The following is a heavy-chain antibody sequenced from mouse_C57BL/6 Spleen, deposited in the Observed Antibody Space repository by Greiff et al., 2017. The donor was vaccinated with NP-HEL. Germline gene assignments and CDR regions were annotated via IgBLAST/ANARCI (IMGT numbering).Heavy chain of an antibody. J-gene: IGHJ3*01. CDR2: INYDGSST. CDR3: ARDHYGGFAY. CDR1: GFTFSDYY. D-gene: IGHD1-1*01. Sequence: DVMLVESEGGLVQPGSSMKLSCTASGFTFSDYYMAWVRQVPEKGLEWVANINYDGSSTYYLDSLKSRFIISRDNAKNILYLQMSSLKSEDTATYYCARDHYGGFAYWGQGTLVTVSA. V-gene: IGHV5-16*01.